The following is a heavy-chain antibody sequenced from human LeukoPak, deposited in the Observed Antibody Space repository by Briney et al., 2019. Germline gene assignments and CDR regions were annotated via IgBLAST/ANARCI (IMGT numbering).Heavy chain of an antibody. V-gene: IGHV4-38-2*01. D-gene: IGHD3-22*01. Sequence: PSETLPLTCAVSGYSITSTYWWGWIRQTPGRGLEWIESLHHSGSTSYSPSLKSRVTISVDTSKNQFSLRLSSVTAADTAVYYCARVGGDDSTGHYSVDYWGQGTLVTVSS. J-gene: IGHJ4*02. CDR2: LHHSGST. CDR1: GYSITSTYW. CDR3: ARVGGDDSTGHYSVDY.